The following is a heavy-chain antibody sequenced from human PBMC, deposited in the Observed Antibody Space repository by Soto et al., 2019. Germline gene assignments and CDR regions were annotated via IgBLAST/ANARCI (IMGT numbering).Heavy chain of an antibody. J-gene: IGHJ4*01. Sequence: QVHLQESGPGLVKPSQTLSLTCTVSGGSINSDGYYWSWIRQHPEKGLEWIGYINYRGTTYYNPSLESRLTISVDTSENQFSLQLTSVIAADTALYYCARESSSFGRAFDIWGHGTLVTVSS. D-gene: IGHD5-18*01. CDR3: ARESSSFGRAFDI. CDR1: GGSINSDGYY. CDR2: INYRGTT. V-gene: IGHV4-31*03.